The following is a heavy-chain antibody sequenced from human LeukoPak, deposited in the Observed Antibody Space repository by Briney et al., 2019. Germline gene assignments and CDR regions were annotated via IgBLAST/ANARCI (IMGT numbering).Heavy chain of an antibody. D-gene: IGHD2-2*01. CDR3: ARDPIVVPAARYWYFDL. V-gene: IGHV4-4*09. CDR1: GGSISSYY. J-gene: IGHJ2*01. Sequence: PSETLSLTCTVSGGSISSYYWSWIRQPPGKGLEWIGYIYTSGSTNYNPSLKSRVTISVDTSKNQFSLKLSSVTAADTAVYYCARDPIVVPAARYWYFDLWGRGTLVTVSS. CDR2: IYTSGST.